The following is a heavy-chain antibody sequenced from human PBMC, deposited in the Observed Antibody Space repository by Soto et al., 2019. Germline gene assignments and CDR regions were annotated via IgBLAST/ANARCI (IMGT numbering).Heavy chain of an antibody. CDR1: GASISTINW. Sequence: PESLSLTCAVSGASISTINWWSWVRQPPGKGLGELGGIYHSGSTNYNPSIKSRLTIAVDKSKNQFSLKLSSVTAADPAVYYCAIIDYYGMDVWGQGTTVTVSS. D-gene: IGHD1-26*01. J-gene: IGHJ6*02. V-gene: IGHV4-4*03. CDR3: AIIDYYGMDV. CDR2: IYHSGST.